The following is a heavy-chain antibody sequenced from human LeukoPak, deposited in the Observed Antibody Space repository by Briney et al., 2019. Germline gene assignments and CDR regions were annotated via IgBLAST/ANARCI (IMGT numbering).Heavy chain of an antibody. CDR3: ARRPLYYYDSSGYYDY. Sequence: SETLSLTCAVYGGSFSGYYWSWIRQPPGKGLEWIGEINHSGSTNYNPSLKSRVTISVDTSKNQFSLKLSSVTAADTAVYYCARRPLYYYDSSGYYDYWGQGTLVIVSS. V-gene: IGHV4-34*01. CDR2: INHSGST. J-gene: IGHJ4*02. CDR1: GGSFSGYY. D-gene: IGHD3-22*01.